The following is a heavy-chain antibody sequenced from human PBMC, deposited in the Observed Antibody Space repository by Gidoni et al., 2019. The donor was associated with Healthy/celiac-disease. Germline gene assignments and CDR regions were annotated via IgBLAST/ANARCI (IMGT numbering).Heavy chain of an antibody. CDR1: GGSISSGDYY. CDR3: ARYSSSWYDRYYFDY. V-gene: IGHV4-30-4*01. D-gene: IGHD6-13*01. J-gene: IGHJ4*02. CDR2: IYYSGST. Sequence: QVQLQESGPGLVKPSQTLSLTCTVSGGSISSGDYYWSWIRKPPGKGLECIGYIYYSGSTYYNPSLKSRVTISVDTSKNQFSLKLSSVTAADTAVYYCARYSSSWYDRYYFDYWGQGTLVTVSS.